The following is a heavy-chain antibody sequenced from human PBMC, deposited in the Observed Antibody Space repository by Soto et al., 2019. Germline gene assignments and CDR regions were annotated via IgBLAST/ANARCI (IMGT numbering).Heavy chain of an antibody. J-gene: IGHJ3*02. V-gene: IGHV3-30*18. CDR2: ISYDGSNK. Sequence: GGSLRLSCAASGFTFSSYGMHWVRQAPGKGLEWVAVISYDGSNKYYADSVKGRFTISRDNSKNTLYLQMNSLRAEDTAVYYCAKDKHLAGTDAFDIWGQGTMVTVSS. D-gene: IGHD1-1*01. CDR3: AKDKHLAGTDAFDI. CDR1: GFTFSSYG.